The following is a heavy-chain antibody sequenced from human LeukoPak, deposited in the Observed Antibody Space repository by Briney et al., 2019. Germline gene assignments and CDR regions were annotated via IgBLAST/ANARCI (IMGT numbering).Heavy chain of an antibody. J-gene: IGHJ4*02. CDR2: INHSGST. CDR3: ARLPGYSSGWYGIYFDY. V-gene: IGHV4-34*01. D-gene: IGHD6-19*01. CDR1: GGSFSGYY. Sequence: SETLSLTCAVYGGSFSGYYWSWIRQPPGKGLEWIGEINHSGSTNYNPSLKSRVTISVDTSKNQFSLKLSSVTAADTAVYHCARLPGYSSGWYGIYFDYWGQGTLVTVSS.